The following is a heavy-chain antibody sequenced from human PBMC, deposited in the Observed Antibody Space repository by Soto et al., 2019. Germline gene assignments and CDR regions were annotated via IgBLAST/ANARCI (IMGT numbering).Heavy chain of an antibody. CDR2: ISGSSSTV. CDR3: ARKMRNAASPGYYYYGMDV. CDR1: GFTFSSYS. Sequence: GGSLRLSCAAAGFTFSSYSMNWVRQAPGKGLEWVSYISGSSSTVYYADSVKGRFTISRDNAKASLYLQMSSLRDEDTAVYYYARKMRNAASPGYYYYGMDVWGQGTTVTVS. D-gene: IGHD6-6*01. J-gene: IGHJ6*02. V-gene: IGHV3-48*02.